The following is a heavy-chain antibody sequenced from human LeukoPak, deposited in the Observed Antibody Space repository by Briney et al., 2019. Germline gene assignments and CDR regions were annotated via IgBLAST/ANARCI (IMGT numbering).Heavy chain of an antibody. D-gene: IGHD1-26*01. CDR1: VGSFTGYY. CDR3: TRDREHGTQDS. J-gene: IGHJ4*02. Sequence: SETLSLTCTVSVGSFTGYYSGWIRQPPGKGLEWIGSIYYRGNTFYNPSLRNRVSISIDTSTGRFSLNLNSVTAADTAVYFCTRDREHGTQDSWGQGTLVTVS. CDR2: IYYRGNT. V-gene: IGHV4-39*07.